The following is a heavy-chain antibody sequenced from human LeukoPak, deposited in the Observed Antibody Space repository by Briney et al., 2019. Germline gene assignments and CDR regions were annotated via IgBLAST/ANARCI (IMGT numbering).Heavy chain of an antibody. D-gene: IGHD2-15*01. CDR3: ATQRVVVAAYYFDY. CDR1: GFTFSDYY. Sequence: PGGSLRLSCAASGFTFSDYYISWIRQAPGKGLEWVSYISSSGSTIYYADSVKGRFTISRDNAKNSLYLQMNSLRAEDTAVYYCATQRVVVAAYYFDYWGQGTLVTVSS. CDR2: ISSSGSTI. J-gene: IGHJ4*02. V-gene: IGHV3-11*01.